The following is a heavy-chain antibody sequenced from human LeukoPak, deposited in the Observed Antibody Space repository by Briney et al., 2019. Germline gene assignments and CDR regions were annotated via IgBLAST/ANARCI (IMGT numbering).Heavy chain of an antibody. J-gene: IGHJ4*02. CDR1: GVSISSYY. D-gene: IGHD6-6*01. Sequence: SETLSLTCTVSGVSISSYYWTWIRQPPGKGLEWIGYLSYSGSPNYNPSLKSRVTISVDTSKNQFSLRLTSVTPADTAVYYCARRHVEYTSSSDPYYFDYWGQGTLVTVSS. CDR3: ARRHVEYTSSSDPYYFDY. V-gene: IGHV4-59*01. CDR2: LSYSGSP.